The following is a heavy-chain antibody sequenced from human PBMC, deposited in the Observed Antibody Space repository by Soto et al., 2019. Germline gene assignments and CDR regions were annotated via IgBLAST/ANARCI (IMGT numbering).Heavy chain of an antibody. CDR2: ISYDGSNK. CDR3: ARDPSRRIAVAGYYYYGMDV. D-gene: IGHD6-19*01. Sequence: QVQLVESGGGVVQPGRSLRLSCAASGFTCSSYAMHWVRQAPGKGLEWVAVISYDGSNKYYADSVKGRFTISRDNSKNTLYLQMNSLRAEDTAVYYCARDPSRRIAVAGYYYYGMDVW. J-gene: IGHJ6*01. V-gene: IGHV3-30-3*01. CDR1: GFTCSSYA.